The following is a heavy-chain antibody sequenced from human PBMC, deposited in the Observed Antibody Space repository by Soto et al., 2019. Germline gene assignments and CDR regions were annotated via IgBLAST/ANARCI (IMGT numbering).Heavy chain of an antibody. D-gene: IGHD2-21*02. Sequence: SVKVSCKASGGTFSSYAISWVRQAPGQGLEWMGGIIPIFGTANYAQKFQGRVTITADESTSTAYMELSSLRSEDTAVYYCASIPLAYCGGDCYSNWFDPWGQGTLVTVS. CDR1: GGTFSSYA. CDR3: ASIPLAYCGGDCYSNWFDP. V-gene: IGHV1-69*13. CDR2: IIPIFGTA. J-gene: IGHJ5*02.